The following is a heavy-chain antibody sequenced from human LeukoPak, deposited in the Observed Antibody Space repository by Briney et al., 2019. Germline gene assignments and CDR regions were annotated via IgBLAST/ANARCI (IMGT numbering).Heavy chain of an antibody. CDR2: TRYDEDNK. V-gene: IGHV3-30*02. CDR3: ARVHRYSSSWDSFDF. CDR1: GFTFSSYG. Sequence: GGSLRLSCAASGFTFSSYGMNWVRQAPGKGLEWVAFTRYDEDNKYYADSVKGRFTISRDNAKNSLYLQMNSLRAGDTALYYCARVHRYSSSWDSFDFWGQGTLVTVSS. D-gene: IGHD6-13*01. J-gene: IGHJ4*02.